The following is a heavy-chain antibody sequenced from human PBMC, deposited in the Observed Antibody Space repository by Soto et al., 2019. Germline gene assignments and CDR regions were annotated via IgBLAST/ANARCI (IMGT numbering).Heavy chain of an antibody. V-gene: IGHV4-30-4*01. Sequence: SETLSVTCTVSGGSISSGDYYWSWIRQPPGKGLEWIGYIYYSGSTYYNPSLKSRVTISVDTSKNQFSLKLSSVTAADTAVYYCARARDGEHYDYWGQGTLVTVSS. D-gene: IGHD3-3*01. CDR2: IYYSGST. CDR1: GGSISSGDYY. CDR3: ARARDGEHYDY. J-gene: IGHJ4*02.